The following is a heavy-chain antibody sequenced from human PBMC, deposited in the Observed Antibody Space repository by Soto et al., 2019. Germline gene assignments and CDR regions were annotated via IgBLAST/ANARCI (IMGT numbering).Heavy chain of an antibody. CDR1: GFTVSTNY. CDR3: ARAITGTPKRPYFGMDV. D-gene: IGHD1-7*01. V-gene: IGHV3-53*01. J-gene: IGHJ6*04. Sequence: GGSLRPSCAASGFTVSTNYMSWVRQAPGKGLEWVSVIYSGGSTYYADPVKGRLTISRDNSKNTLYRQMNSLRAEGTAVYYCARAITGTPKRPYFGMDVWGKGTTFTFPS. CDR2: IYSGGST.